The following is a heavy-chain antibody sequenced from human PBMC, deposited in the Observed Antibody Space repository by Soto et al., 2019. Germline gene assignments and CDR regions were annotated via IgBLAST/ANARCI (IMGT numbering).Heavy chain of an antibody. CDR3: ARGNNVLRFLEWLLVDYYYGMDV. J-gene: IGHJ6*02. Sequence: SETLSLTCAVYGGSFSGYYWSWIRQPPGKGLEWIGEINHSGSTNYNPPLKSRVTISVDTSKNQFSLKLSSVTAADTAVYYCARGNNVLRFLEWLLVDYYYGMDVWGQGTTVTVSS. D-gene: IGHD3-3*01. V-gene: IGHV4-34*01. CDR2: INHSGST. CDR1: GGSFSGYY.